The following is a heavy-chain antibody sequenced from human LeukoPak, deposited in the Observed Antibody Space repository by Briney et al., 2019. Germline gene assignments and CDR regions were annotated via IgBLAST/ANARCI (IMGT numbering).Heavy chain of an antibody. J-gene: IGHJ6*02. D-gene: IGHD3-16*02. Sequence: PGGSLRLSCAASGFTFSSYAMSWVRQAPGKGLEWVSAISGSGGSTYYADSVKGRFTISRDNAKNSLYLQMNSLRAEDTALYYCAKDISSEGYYYGMDVWGQGTTVTVSS. V-gene: IGHV3-23*01. CDR3: AKDISSEGYYYGMDV. CDR1: GFTFSSYA. CDR2: ISGSGGST.